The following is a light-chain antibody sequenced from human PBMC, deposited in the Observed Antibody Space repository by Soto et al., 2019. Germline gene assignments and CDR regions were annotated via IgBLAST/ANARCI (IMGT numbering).Light chain of an antibody. CDR1: QSVSSN. CDR2: GAS. CDR3: QQYNSWLWT. Sequence: EIVMTQSTATLSVSRGERATLSCMASQSVSSNLAWYQQKPGQAPRLLIYGASTRATGIPARFSGSGSGTEFTLIISSLQSEDSAVYYCQQYNSWLWTFGQGTKVDI. J-gene: IGKJ1*01. V-gene: IGKV3-15*01.